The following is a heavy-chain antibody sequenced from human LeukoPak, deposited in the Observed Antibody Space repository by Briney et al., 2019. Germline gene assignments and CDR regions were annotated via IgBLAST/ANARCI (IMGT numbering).Heavy chain of an antibody. V-gene: IGHV1-8*03. Sequence: ASVKVSCKASGYTFTSYDINWVRQATGQGLEWMGWMNPNSGNTGYAQKFQGRVTITRNTSISTAYMELSSLRSEDTAVYYCARARLNPTRSFSRRSYAFDIWGQGTMVTVSS. D-gene: IGHD5-12*01. J-gene: IGHJ3*02. CDR2: MNPNSGNT. CDR1: GYTFTSYD. CDR3: ARARLNPTRSFSRRSYAFDI.